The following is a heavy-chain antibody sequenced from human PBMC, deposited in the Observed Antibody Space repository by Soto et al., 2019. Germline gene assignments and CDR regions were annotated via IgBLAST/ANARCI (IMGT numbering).Heavy chain of an antibody. J-gene: IGHJ6*02. CDR1: GFTVSSNY. V-gene: IGHV3-53*04. CDR3: AKYSRVGGGMDV. D-gene: IGHD6-6*01. CDR2: IYSGGST. Sequence: EVQLVESGGGLVQPGGSLRLSCAASGFTVSSNYMSWVRQAPGKGLEWVSVIYSGGSTYYADSVKGRFTISRHNSKNRLYLQMNSLRAGDTAVYYCAKYSRVGGGMDVWGQGTTVTVSS.